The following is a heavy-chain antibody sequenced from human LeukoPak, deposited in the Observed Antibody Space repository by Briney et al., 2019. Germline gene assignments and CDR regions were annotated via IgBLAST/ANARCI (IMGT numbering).Heavy chain of an antibody. CDR2: IYSGGST. CDR3: ARELCSGGSCYSDY. D-gene: IGHD2-15*01. CDR1: GFTVSSNY. J-gene: IGHJ4*02. V-gene: IGHV3-53*01. Sequence: GGSLRLSCAASGFTVSSNYMSWVRRAPGKGLEWVSVIYSGGSTYYADSVKGRFTISRDNSKNTLYLQMNSLRAEDTAVYYCARELCSGGSCYSDYWGQGTLVTVSS.